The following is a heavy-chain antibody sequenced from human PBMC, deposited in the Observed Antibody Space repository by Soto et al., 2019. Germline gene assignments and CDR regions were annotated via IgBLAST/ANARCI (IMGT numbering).Heavy chain of an antibody. CDR2: ISSSGSTI. CDR3: AYGGSCDY. V-gene: IGHV3-48*03. Sequence: ESGGGLVQPGGSLRLSCAASGYSFNTYEMNWVRQAPGKGLEWVSYISSSGSTIYYADSVKGRFTVSRDNGKNSLYLQMYSLRAEDTAVYYCAYGGSCDYWGQGTQVTVSS. CDR1: GYSFNTYE. D-gene: IGHD1-26*01. J-gene: IGHJ4*02.